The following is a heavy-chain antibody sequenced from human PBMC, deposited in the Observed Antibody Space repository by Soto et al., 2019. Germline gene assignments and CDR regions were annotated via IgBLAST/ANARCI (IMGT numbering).Heavy chain of an antibody. CDR2: IYYSGST. D-gene: IGHD1-26*01. CDR3: ARDNSGWELPSI. Sequence: PSETLSLTCTVSGGSISSSSYYWGWIRQPPGKGLEWIGYIYYSGSTYYNPSLKSRVTISVDTSKNQFSLKLSSVTAADTAVYYCARDNSGWELPSIWGQGTMVTVSS. CDR1: GGSISSSSYY. J-gene: IGHJ3*02. V-gene: IGHV4-31*03.